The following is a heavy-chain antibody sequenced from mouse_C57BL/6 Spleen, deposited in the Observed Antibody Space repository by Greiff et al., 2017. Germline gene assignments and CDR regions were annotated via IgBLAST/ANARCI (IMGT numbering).Heavy chain of an antibody. CDR3: ARGTHGSPYYFDY. D-gene: IGHD1-1*01. CDR2: INYDGSST. V-gene: IGHV5-16*01. J-gene: IGHJ2*01. Sequence: EVKLMESEGGLVQPGSSMKLSCTASGFTFSDYYMAWVRQVPEKGLEWVANINYDGSSTYYLDSLKSRFIISRDNAKNILYLQMSSLKSEDTATYYCARGTHGSPYYFDYWGQGTTLTVSS. CDR1: GFTFSDYY.